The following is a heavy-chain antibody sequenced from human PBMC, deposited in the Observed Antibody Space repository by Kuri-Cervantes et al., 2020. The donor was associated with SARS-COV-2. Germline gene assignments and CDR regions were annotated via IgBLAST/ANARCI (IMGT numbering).Heavy chain of an antibody. CDR1: GFTFSSYA. CDR2: ITGSAGRT. CDR3: AREEVVPAAVRGYFYRYGMGV. V-gene: IGHV3-23*01. D-gene: IGHD2-2*01. J-gene: IGHJ6*02. Sequence: GESLKISCSASGFTFSSYAMTWVRQAPGKGLEWVSTITGSAGRTNYADSVKGRFTISRDNAKNSLYLQMNSLRAEDTAVYYCAREEVVPAAVRGYFYRYGMGVWGQGTTVTVSS.